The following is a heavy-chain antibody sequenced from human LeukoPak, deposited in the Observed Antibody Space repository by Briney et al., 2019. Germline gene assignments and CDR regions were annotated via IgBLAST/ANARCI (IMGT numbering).Heavy chain of an antibody. CDR1: GYSFTSYW. J-gene: IGHJ4*02. D-gene: IGHD3-22*01. Sequence: GESLKISCKGSGYSFTSYWIGWVRQMPGKGLEWMGIIYPGDSDTRYSPSFQGQVTISADKSISTAYLQWSSLKASDTATYYCARRSGGLLHFPRGRVGDYWGQGTLVTVSS. CDR3: ARRSGGLLHFPRGRVGDY. CDR2: IYPGDSDT. V-gene: IGHV5-51*01.